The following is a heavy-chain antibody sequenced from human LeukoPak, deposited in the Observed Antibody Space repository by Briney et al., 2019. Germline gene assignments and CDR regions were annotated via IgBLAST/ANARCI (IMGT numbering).Heavy chain of an antibody. Sequence: GGSLRLSCAASGFTLSDYNMHWVRQAPGKGLEWVSYSSNIPTTTFYAESVRGRFTISKDNAKNSLYLQMNSLRAEDTAVYYCARVVAARWFDPWGQGTLVTVSS. CDR1: GFTLSDYN. CDR2: SSNIPTTT. D-gene: IGHD6-6*01. V-gene: IGHV3-48*04. J-gene: IGHJ5*02. CDR3: ARVVAARWFDP.